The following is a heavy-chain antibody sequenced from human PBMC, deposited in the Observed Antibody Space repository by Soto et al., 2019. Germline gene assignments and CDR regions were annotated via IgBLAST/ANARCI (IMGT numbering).Heavy chain of an antibody. V-gene: IGHV3-30-3*01. CDR2: ISYDGSNR. CDR1: GFTFSMYA. CDR3: ARDSDGDYAEGAFDF. Sequence: QVQLVESGGGVVQPGRSLRLSCAASGFTFSMYAIHWVRQAPGKGLECVALISYDGSNRYYTDSVKGRFTISRDNSKNTLYLQMNSLRAEDTAVYYCARDSDGDYAEGAFDFWGQGTLVTVSS. D-gene: IGHD4-17*01. J-gene: IGHJ3*01.